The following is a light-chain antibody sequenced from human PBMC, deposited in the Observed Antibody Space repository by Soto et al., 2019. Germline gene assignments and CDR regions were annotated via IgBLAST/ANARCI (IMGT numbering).Light chain of an antibody. J-gene: IGKJ1*01. CDR2: GES. Sequence: EIVLTKSQGTLYLSPGDRATLSCRASQSVTDTYLAWYQHKPGLDHRIHIYGESIRDTGIPDRFSGSESGTAFTLTIIRLAPQDFSVYYRQHYRSPLWTFGQGTKLEI. CDR3: QHYRSPLWT. CDR1: QSVTDTY. V-gene: IGKV3-20*01.